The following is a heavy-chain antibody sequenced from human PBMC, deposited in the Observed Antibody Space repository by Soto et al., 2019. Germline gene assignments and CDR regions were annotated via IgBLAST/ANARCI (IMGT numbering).Heavy chain of an antibody. J-gene: IGHJ4*02. CDR3: ACACSGGSCYRNGHY. D-gene: IGHD2-15*01. CDR2: IIPIFGTA. V-gene: IGHV1-69*12. Sequence: QVQLVQSGAEVKKPGSSVKVSCKASGGTFSSYAISWVRQAPGQGLEWMGGIIPIFGTANYAQKLQGRVRINADESTSTAYMELSSLGSEDTARYYCACACSGGSCYRNGHYWGQGTLVTVSS. CDR1: GGTFSSYA.